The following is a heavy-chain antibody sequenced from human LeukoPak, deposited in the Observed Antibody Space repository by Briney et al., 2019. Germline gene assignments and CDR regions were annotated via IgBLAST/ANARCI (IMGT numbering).Heavy chain of an antibody. V-gene: IGHV5-51*01. CDR2: IYPGDSDT. J-gene: IGHJ4*02. D-gene: IGHD3-22*01. CDR1: GYSFTTYW. Sequence: GESLKISCKGSGYSFTTYWIGWVRQMPGRGLEWMGIIYPGDSDTRYSPSFQGQVTISADKSISTAYLQWSSLKASDTAMYYCARQFWDSSGYYSYYFDYWGREPWSPSPQ. CDR3: ARQFWDSSGYYSYYFDY.